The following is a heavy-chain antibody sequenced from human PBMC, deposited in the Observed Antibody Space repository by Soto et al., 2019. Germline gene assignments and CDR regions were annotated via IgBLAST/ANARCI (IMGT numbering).Heavy chain of an antibody. CDR3: ARDSSMVRGPGAYYYYGMDV. J-gene: IGHJ6*02. V-gene: IGHV3-23*01. CDR2: VSGSGGST. D-gene: IGHD3-10*01. Sequence: GRLRLSLAASGFSLCRFALSWVRPAPGKGPGGISAVSGSGGSTYYADSVKGRFTISRDNSKNTLYLQMNSLRAEDTAVYYCARDSSMVRGPGAYYYYGMDVWGQGTTVTVSS. CDR1: GFSLCRFA.